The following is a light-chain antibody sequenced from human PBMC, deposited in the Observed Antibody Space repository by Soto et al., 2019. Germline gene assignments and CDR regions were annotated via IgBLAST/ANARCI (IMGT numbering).Light chain of an antibody. CDR1: QSIDTF. V-gene: IGKV3-11*01. Sequence: IVLTQSPATLSLSPGERVTLSCRASQSIDTFLGWYQQKNGQAPRLLIYDASSRATDIPARFSGSGSGTHFTLNINSLEPEDFGVYYCQHRSDWPTFGGGTKVEMK. CDR2: DAS. J-gene: IGKJ4*01. CDR3: QHRSDWPT.